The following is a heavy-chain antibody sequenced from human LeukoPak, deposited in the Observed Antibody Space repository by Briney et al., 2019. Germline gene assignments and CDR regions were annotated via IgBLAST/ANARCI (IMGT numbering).Heavy chain of an antibody. CDR2: IKPDGSDK. Sequence: PGGSLRLSCAASGFTFSSYGLHWVRQAPGKGLEWVANIKPDGSDKAYVDSVKGRFTISRDNTKNSLYLQMSSLRAEDTAVYYCARAMTWGQGTLVSVSS. J-gene: IGHJ5*02. CDR3: ARAMT. CDR1: GFTFSSYG. V-gene: IGHV3-7*01.